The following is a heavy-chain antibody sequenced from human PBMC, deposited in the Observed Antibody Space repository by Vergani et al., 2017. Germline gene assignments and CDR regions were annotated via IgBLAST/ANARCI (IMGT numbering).Heavy chain of an antibody. J-gene: IGHJ4*02. V-gene: IGHV1-2*02. Sequence: QVQLVQSGAEVKKPGSSVKVSCKASGGPFKNSAFSWVRQVPGQGLEWMGRINPNSGGTNYAQKFQGRVTMTRDTSISTAYMELSRLRSDDTAVYYCARESPGMEYRVWGQGTLVTVSS. D-gene: IGHD6-6*01. CDR3: ARESPGMEYRV. CDR1: GGPFKNSA. CDR2: INPNSGGT.